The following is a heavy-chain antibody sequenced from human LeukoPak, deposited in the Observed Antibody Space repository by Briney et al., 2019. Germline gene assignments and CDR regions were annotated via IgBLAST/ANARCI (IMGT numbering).Heavy chain of an antibody. J-gene: IGHJ4*02. CDR2: ISGSGGST. CDR1: GFTFSSYA. Sequence: PGGSLRLSCAASGFTFSSYAMSWVRQAPGNGLEWVSAISGSGGSTYYADSVKGRFTISRDNSKNTLYLQMNSLRAEDTAVYYCAKDLVGATPLPDYFDYWGQGTLVTVSS. CDR3: AKDLVGATPLPDYFDY. V-gene: IGHV3-23*01. D-gene: IGHD1-26*01.